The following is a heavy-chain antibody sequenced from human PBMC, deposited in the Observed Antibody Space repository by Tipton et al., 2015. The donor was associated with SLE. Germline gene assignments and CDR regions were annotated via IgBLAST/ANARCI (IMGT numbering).Heavy chain of an antibody. Sequence: TLSLTCNVSGGPVSTHYWTWFRQAPGQGREWIGYIYYGGTIKYNPSLKSRVTISLDTSRNQISRKLTSAAAADTARYYCASEVGKAFWSGYSNWGQGTMVTVSS. CDR1: GGPVSTHY. D-gene: IGHD3-3*01. V-gene: IGHV4-59*02. J-gene: IGHJ4*02. CDR3: ASEVGKAFWSGYSN. CDR2: IYYGGTI.